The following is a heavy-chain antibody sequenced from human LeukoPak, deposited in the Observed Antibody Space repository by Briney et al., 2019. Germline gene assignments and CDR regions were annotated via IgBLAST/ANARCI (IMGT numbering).Heavy chain of an antibody. Sequence: ASVKVSCKASGGTLSSYAISWVRQAPGQGLEWMGRIIPILGIANYAQKFQGRVTITADKSTSTAYMELSSLRSEDTAVYYCARDVFKSSSSYHGPDCWGQGTLVTVSS. CDR1: GGTLSSYA. V-gene: IGHV1-69*04. J-gene: IGHJ4*02. CDR3: ARDVFKSSSSYHGPDC. CDR2: IIPILGIA. D-gene: IGHD6-6*01.